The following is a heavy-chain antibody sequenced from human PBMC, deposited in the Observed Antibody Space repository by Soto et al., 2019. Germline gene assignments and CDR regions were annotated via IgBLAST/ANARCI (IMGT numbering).Heavy chain of an antibody. V-gene: IGHV5-51*01. D-gene: IGHD3-22*01. J-gene: IGHJ4*02. CDR2: IYPGDSDT. Sequence: GESLKISCKGSGYSFTSDWIGWVRQMPGKGLEWMGIIYPGDSDTRYSPSFQGQVTISADKSISTAYLQWSSLKASDTAMYYCARQPYYYDSSGYLYYFDYWGQGTLVTVSS. CDR1: GYSFTSDW. CDR3: ARQPYYYDSSGYLYYFDY.